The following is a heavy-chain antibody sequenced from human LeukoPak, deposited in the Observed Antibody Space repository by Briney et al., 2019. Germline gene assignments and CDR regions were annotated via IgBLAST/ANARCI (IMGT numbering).Heavy chain of an antibody. Sequence: PGGSLRLSCSASGFTFSRYAMHWVRQAPGKGLEYVSGISSNGGSTYYADSVKGRFTISRDNSKNTLYIQMSSLRAEDTPVYYCVKSGSYYNEPYYFDYWGQGTLVTVSS. D-gene: IGHD3-10*01. CDR3: VKSGSYYNEPYYFDY. CDR2: ISSNGGST. CDR1: GFTFSRYA. V-gene: IGHV3-64D*06. J-gene: IGHJ4*02.